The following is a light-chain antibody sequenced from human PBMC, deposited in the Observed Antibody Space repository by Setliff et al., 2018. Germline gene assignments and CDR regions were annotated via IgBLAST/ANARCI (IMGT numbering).Light chain of an antibody. V-gene: IGLV2-14*01. CDR2: EVS. J-gene: IGLJ1*01. CDR1: SSDVGGYNY. CDR3: SSYSGSSTLV. Sequence: QSVLTQPASVSGSPGQSITISCTGTSSDVGGYNYFSWYQQHPGKAPKLMIYEVSDRPSGVSNRFSGSRSGNTASLTISGLQAEDEADYYCSSYSGSSTLVFGTGTKVTVL.